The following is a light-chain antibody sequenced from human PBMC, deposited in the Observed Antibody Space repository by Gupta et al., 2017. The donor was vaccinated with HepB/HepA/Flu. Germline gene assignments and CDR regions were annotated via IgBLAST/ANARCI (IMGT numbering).Light chain of an antibody. CDR3: MQGTYTPPWT. V-gene: IGKV2-30*02. Sequence: DVVMTQSPLSLPVTLGQPASISCNSSQSLLHSDGNTYFYWFQQRPGQSPRRLIYRVSTRDSGVPDRFSGSGSGTHFTLKISRVEADDVGVYYCMQGTYTPPWTCGQGTKVEIK. CDR2: RVS. CDR1: QSLLHSDGNTY. J-gene: IGKJ1*01.